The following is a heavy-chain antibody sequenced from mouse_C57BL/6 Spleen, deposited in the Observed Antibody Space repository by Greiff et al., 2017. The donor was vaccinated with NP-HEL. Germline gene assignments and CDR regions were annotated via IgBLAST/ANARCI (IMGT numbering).Heavy chain of an antibody. Sequence: QVQLQQSGAELVRPGTSVKMSCKASGYTFTNYWIGWAKQRPGHGLEWIGDIYPGGGYTNYNEKFKGKATLTADKSSSTAYMQFSSLTSEDSAVYYCARRGSNYDWFAYWGQGTLVTVSA. J-gene: IGHJ3*01. CDR3: ARRGSNYDWFAY. D-gene: IGHD2-5*01. CDR1: GYTFTNYW. CDR2: IYPGGGYT. V-gene: IGHV1-63*01.